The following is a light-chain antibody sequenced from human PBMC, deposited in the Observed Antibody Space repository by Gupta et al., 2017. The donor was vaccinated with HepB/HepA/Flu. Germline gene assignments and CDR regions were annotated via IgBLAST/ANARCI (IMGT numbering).Light chain of an antibody. CDR1: QSVSSSY. V-gene: IGKV3-20*01. CDR2: GAS. Sequence: EIVLTQSPGTLSLSPGERATLSCRASQSVSSSYLAWYQQTPGQAPRLLIYGASSRATGIPDRFSGSASGTDFTLTISRLEPEDFAVYYCPQYCSSPGLTFGGGTKVELQ. CDR3: PQYCSSPGLT. J-gene: IGKJ4*01.